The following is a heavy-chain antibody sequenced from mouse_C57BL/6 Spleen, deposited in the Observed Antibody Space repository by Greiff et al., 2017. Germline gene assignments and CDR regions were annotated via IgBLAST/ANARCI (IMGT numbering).Heavy chain of an antibody. CDR1: GYTLTDYH. V-gene: IGHV1-19*01. CDR2: INPYNGGT. CDR3: ARERAMDY. Sequence: EVQPQESGPVLVKPGASVKMSCKASGYTLTDYHMNWVKQSHGKSLEWIGVINPYNGGTSYNQKFKGKATLTVDKSSSTAYMELNSLTSEDSAVYYCARERAMDYWGQGTSVTVSS. J-gene: IGHJ4*01.